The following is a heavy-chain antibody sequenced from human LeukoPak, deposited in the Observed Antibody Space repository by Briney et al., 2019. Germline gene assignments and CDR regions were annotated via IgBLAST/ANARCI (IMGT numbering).Heavy chain of an antibody. D-gene: IGHD3-16*02. V-gene: IGHV4-4*07. CDR1: GGSISSYY. Sequence: PSETLSLTCTVSGGSISSYYWSWIRQPPGKGLEWIGRIYTSGSTNYNPSLKSRVTISVDTSKNQFSLKLRSVTAADTAVYYCARDGSGSYRYNWFDPWGQGTLVTVSS. J-gene: IGHJ5*02. CDR3: ARDGSGSYRYNWFDP. CDR2: IYTSGST.